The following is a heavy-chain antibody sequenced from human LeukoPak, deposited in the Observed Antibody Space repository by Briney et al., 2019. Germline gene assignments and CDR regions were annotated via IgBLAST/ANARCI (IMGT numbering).Heavy chain of an antibody. V-gene: IGHV3-48*01. CDR2: ISSSSSTI. J-gene: IGHJ6*03. CDR1: GFTFSSYS. CDR3: ARDALWFGELSYYYYYMDV. Sequence: GGSLRLSCAASGFTFSSYSMNWVRRAPGKGLEWVSYISSSSSTIYYADSVKGRFTISRDNAKNSLYLQMNSLRAEDTAVYYCARDALWFGELSYYYYYMDVWGKGTTVTVSS. D-gene: IGHD3-10*01.